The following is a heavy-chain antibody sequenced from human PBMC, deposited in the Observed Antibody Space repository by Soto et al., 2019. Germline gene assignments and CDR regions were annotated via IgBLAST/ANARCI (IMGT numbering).Heavy chain of an antibody. CDR1: GFSLSTSGVG. Sequence: SGPTLVNPTQTLTLTCNFSGFSLSTSGVGVGWIRQPPGKALEWLALIYWDNVKHYSPSLKMRLTVTKDTSINQVVLTLTNVDPVDAATYYCAHRDNTYSNSWYGTYFDFWGQGILVTVSS. D-gene: IGHD6-13*01. CDR2: IYWDNVK. J-gene: IGHJ4*02. CDR3: AHRDNTYSNSWYGTYFDF. V-gene: IGHV2-5*02.